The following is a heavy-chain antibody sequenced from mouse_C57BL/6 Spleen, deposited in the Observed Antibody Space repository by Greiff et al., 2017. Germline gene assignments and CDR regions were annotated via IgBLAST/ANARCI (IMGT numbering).Heavy chain of an antibody. CDR3: ARRWDGFAY. D-gene: IGHD4-1*01. CDR1: GYTFTDYN. V-gene: IGHV1-18*01. Sequence: EVKLMESGPELVKPGASVKIPCKASGYTFTDYNMAWVKQSHGKSLEWIGDINPNNGGTIYNQKFKGKATLTVDKSSSTAYMELRSLTSEDTAVYYCARRWDGFAYWGQGTLVTVSA. J-gene: IGHJ3*01. CDR2: INPNNGGT.